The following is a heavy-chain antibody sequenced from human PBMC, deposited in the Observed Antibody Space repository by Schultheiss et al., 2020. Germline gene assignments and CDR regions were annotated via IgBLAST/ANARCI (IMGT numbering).Heavy chain of an antibody. J-gene: IGHJ6*02. CDR1: GFTFSSYA. D-gene: IGHD3-9*01. CDR2: ISYDGSNK. V-gene: IGHV3-30*04. Sequence: GESLKISCAASGFTFSSYAMHWVRQAPGKGLEWVAVISYDGSNKYYADSVKGRFTISRDNSKNTLYLQMNSLRAEDTAVYYCAKDRRYFDYNYYYGMDVWGQGTTVTVSS. CDR3: AKDRRYFDYNYYYGMDV.